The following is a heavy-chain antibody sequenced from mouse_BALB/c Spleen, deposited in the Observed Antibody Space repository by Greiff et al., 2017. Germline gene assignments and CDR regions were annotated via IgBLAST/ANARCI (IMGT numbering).Heavy chain of an antibody. V-gene: IGHV5-12-1*01. D-gene: IGHD2-4*01. CDR2: ISSGGGST. CDR1: GFAFSSYD. CDR3: ARGGLRRGTWFAY. J-gene: IGHJ3*01. Sequence: EVMLVESGGGLVKPGGSLKLSCAASGFAFSSYDMSWVRQTPEKRLEWVAYISSGGGSTYYPDTVKGRFTISRDNAKNTLYLQMSSLKSEDTAMYYCARGGLRRGTWFAYWGQGTLVTVSA.